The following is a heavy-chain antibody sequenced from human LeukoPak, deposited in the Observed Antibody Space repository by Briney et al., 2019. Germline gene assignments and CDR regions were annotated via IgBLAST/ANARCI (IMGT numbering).Heavy chain of an antibody. CDR2: ISGSGGRT. Sequence: GGSLRLSCAVSGITLSNYGMSWVRQAPGKGLEWVAGISGSGGRTNYADSVKGRFTVSRDNPKNSLYLQMNSLRAEDTAVYFCAKRGVVIRVILVGFHKEANYFDSWGQGALVTVSS. D-gene: IGHD3-22*01. CDR1: GITLSNYG. J-gene: IGHJ4*02. V-gene: IGHV3-23*01. CDR3: AKRGVVIRVILVGFHKEANYFDS.